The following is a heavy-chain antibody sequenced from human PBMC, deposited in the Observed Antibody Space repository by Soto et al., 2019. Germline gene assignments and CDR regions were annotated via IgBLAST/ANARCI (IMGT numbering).Heavy chain of an antibody. CDR1: GGSISGSY. J-gene: IGHJ4*02. CDR3: AKVPWVYASYYFDS. D-gene: IGHD3-16*01. V-gene: IGHV4-59*01. Sequence: SETLSLTCTVSGGSISGSYWSLIRQPPGKGLEWIGYVHYSENSNYNPSLKSRVTISLDTAKKQFSLNLSSVTAADTAVYYCAKVPWVYASYYFDSWGQGILFTVSS. CDR2: VHYSENS.